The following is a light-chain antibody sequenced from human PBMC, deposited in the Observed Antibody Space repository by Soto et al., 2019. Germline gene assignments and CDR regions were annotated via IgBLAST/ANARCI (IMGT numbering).Light chain of an antibody. CDR2: ATS. J-gene: IGKJ5*01. CDR3: QQANSFPVT. Sequence: DIQMTQSPSSVSASVGDRVTITCRASQNISPWLAWYQQRPGKAPKVLIYATSSLQSGVPSRFSGSGSGTDFTLTISSLQPEDFATYYCQQANSFPVTFGQGTRLEIK. CDR1: QNISPW. V-gene: IGKV1-12*01.